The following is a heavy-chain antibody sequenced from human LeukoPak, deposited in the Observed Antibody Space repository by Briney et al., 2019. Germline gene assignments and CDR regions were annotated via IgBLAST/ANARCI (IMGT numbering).Heavy chain of an antibody. Sequence: ASVTVSCMASGYTFTGYYMHWVRQAPGQGLEGMGWINPNSGGTNYAQKFQGRVTMTRDTSISTAYMELSRLRSDDTAVYYCARAINMVRGVKRDAFDIWGQGTIVTVSS. CDR3: ARAINMVRGVKRDAFDI. D-gene: IGHD3-10*01. CDR2: INPNSGGT. CDR1: GYTFTGYY. J-gene: IGHJ3*02. V-gene: IGHV1-2*02.